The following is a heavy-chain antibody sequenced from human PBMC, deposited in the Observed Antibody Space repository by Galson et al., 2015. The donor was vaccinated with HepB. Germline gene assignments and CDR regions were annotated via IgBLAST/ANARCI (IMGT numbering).Heavy chain of an antibody. CDR2: INPNSGDT. V-gene: IGHV1-2*02. CDR3: ARGRLTIFAVVTDVRDYYYRMDV. Sequence: VKVSCKASGYSFTDYYMHWVRQAPGQGLEWMGWINPNSGDTYYAQMFQGRVTTTRDKSISTAYMELTSLRSDDTAVYYCARGRLTIFAVVTDVRDYYYRMDVWGQGTTVTVSS. D-gene: IGHD3-3*01. J-gene: IGHJ6*02. CDR1: GYSFTDYY.